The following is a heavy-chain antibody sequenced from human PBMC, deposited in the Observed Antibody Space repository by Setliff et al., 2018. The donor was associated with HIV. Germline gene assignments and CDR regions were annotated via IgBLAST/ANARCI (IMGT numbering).Heavy chain of an antibody. CDR2: IYYRGAT. Sequence: SETLSLTCTVSGGSISDSDFYWGWIRQSPGKGLEWIGSIYYRGATYYNPTLQSRVTISADTSKNQFSLELTSVTAADTAVYYCATVDGTRYLDYWGQGKLVTVSS. D-gene: IGHD1-1*01. V-gene: IGHV4-39*07. J-gene: IGHJ4*02. CDR3: ATVDGTRYLDY. CDR1: GGSISDSDFY.